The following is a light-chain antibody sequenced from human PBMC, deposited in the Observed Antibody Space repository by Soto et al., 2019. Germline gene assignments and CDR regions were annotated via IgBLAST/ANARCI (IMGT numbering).Light chain of an antibody. CDR2: DAS. CDR1: QSVSTS. V-gene: IGKV3-11*01. CDR3: QHRYNWPFT. J-gene: IGKJ3*01. Sequence: EIVLTQSPATLSLSPGERATLSCRTSQSVSTSLAWYQQKPGQAPRLLIYDASNRATGIPARFSGSGSWTDFTLTFSSLEPDVFAVDYCQHRYNWPFTFGPGTKVDIK.